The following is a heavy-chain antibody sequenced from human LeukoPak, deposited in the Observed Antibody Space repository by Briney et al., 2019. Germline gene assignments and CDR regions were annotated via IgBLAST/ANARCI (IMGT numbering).Heavy chain of an antibody. J-gene: IGHJ4*02. CDR1: GGSISSSNFY. V-gene: IGHV4-39*07. CDR3: ARGKGVSNRVKRYPPIGY. D-gene: IGHD1-14*01. CDR2: IYYSGST. Sequence: PSETLSLTCTVSGGSISSSNFYWGWIRQPPGKGLEWIGSIYYSGSTYYNPSLKSRVTISVDTSKNQFSLKLSSVTAADTAVYYCARGKGVSNRVKRYPPIGYWGQGTLVTVSS.